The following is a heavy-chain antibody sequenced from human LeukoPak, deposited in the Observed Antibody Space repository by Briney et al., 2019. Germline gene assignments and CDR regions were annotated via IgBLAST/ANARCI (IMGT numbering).Heavy chain of an antibody. Sequence: GGSLRLSCAASGFTFSSYAMSWVRQAPGKGLEGVSAISGSGGSTYYADSVKGRFTISRDNSKNTLYLQMNSLRAEDTAVYYCAKDQYYDILTGSPDDAFDIWGQGTMVTVSS. CDR2: ISGSGGST. V-gene: IGHV3-23*01. J-gene: IGHJ3*02. CDR3: AKDQYYDILTGSPDDAFDI. D-gene: IGHD3-9*01. CDR1: GFTFSSYA.